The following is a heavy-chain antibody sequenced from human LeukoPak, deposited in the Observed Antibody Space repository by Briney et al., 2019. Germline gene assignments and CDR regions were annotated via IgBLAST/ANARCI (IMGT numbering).Heavy chain of an antibody. CDR2: ISGSGGST. CDR1: GFTFSSYA. Sequence: GGSLRLSCAASGFTFSSYAMSWVRQAPGKGLEWVSAISGSGGSTYYADSVKGRFTISRDNSKNSLYLQMNSLRAEDTALYYCAKDSRGTTGYFDYWGQGTLVTVSS. CDR3: AKDSRGTTGYFDY. J-gene: IGHJ4*02. V-gene: IGHV3-23*01. D-gene: IGHD4-17*01.